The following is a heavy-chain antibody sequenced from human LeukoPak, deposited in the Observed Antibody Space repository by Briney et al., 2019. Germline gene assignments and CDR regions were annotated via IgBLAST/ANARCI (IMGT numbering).Heavy chain of an antibody. CDR3: AKDPRRYSRTGGYFDY. D-gene: IGHD6-13*01. CDR1: GFTFSNYG. CDR2: ISYDGSYK. Sequence: GGSLRLSCAASGFTFSNYGMHWVRQAPGKGLEWVAFISYDGSYKYYADSVKGRFTISRDNSKNTLYLQMNSLRAEDTAVYYCAKDPRRYSRTGGYFDYWGRGTLATVSS. J-gene: IGHJ4*02. V-gene: IGHV3-30*18.